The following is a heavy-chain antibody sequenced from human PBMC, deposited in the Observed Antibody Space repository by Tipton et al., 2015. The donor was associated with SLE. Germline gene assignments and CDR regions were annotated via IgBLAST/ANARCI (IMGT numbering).Heavy chain of an antibody. CDR3: AKGRGTSSGCLGY. CDR2: IYTSGST. Sequence: TLSLTCTVSGGSISSYYWSWIRQPAGKGLEWIGRIYTSGSTNYNPSLKSRVTISVDTSKNQFSLKLTSVTAADTAVYYCAKGRGTSSGCLGYWGQGILVTVSS. J-gene: IGHJ4*02. CDR1: GGSISSYY. V-gene: IGHV4-4*07. D-gene: IGHD2-2*01.